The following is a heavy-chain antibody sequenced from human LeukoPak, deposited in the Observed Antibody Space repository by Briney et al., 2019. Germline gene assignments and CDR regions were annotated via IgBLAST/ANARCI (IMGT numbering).Heavy chain of an antibody. CDR3: ARVGDYALKD. V-gene: IGHV4-38-2*02. D-gene: IGHD3-16*01. Sequence: PSETLSLTCTVSGYSISNGFYWGWIRQPPGKGLEWFGSIYHSGNTYYNPSLKSRVTISVDKSKNQFSLKLSFVTAADTAVYYCARVGDYALKDWGQGTLVTVSS. CDR2: IYHSGNT. CDR1: GYSISNGFY. J-gene: IGHJ4*02.